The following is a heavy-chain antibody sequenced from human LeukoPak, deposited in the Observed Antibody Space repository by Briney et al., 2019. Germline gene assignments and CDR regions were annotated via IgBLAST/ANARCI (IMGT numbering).Heavy chain of an antibody. D-gene: IGHD2-21*02. CDR2: CSRSGSAT. CDR3: ARYCAGHCYQGMDV. J-gene: IGHJ6*02. V-gene: IGHV3-48*03. Sequence: GGSLKLSCAASGLTPSSYEMVWLRQAPGYGLERTPHCSRSGSATLYADSVKGRFTISRDTAKNSLYLVMNSLGAEDTAVYYCARYCAGHCYQGMDVWGRGTTVTVSS. CDR1: GLTPSSYE.